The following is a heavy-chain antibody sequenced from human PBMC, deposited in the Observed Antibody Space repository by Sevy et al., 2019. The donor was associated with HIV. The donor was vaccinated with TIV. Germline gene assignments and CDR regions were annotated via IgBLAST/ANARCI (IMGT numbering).Heavy chain of an antibody. Sequence: GESLKISCAASGFTFSNAWMSWVRQAPGKGLEWVGRIKGKIYDGTIDYAAPVKGRFSISRDDSKNTLYLQMNSLKTEDTAVYYCTTASWSQEDNYNYWGQGTLVTVSS. CDR3: TTASWSQEDNYNY. CDR2: IKGKIYDGTI. CDR1: GFTFSNAW. V-gene: IGHV3-15*01. D-gene: IGHD6-13*01. J-gene: IGHJ4*02.